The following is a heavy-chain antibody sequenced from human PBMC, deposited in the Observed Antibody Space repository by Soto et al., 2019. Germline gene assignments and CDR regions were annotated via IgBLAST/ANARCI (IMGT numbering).Heavy chain of an antibody. CDR3: AKDLARAYYDFWSGYCDPYYYGMDV. J-gene: IGHJ6*02. CDR2: ISGSGGST. CDR1: GFTFSSYG. D-gene: IGHD3-3*01. V-gene: IGHV3-23*01. Sequence: WWSLRLSCAASGFTFSSYGMHWFRQAPGKGLEWVSAISGSGGSTYYTDSVKGRFTISRDNSKNTLYLQMNSLRAEDTAVYYCAKDLARAYYDFWSGYCDPYYYGMDVWGQGTMVTV.